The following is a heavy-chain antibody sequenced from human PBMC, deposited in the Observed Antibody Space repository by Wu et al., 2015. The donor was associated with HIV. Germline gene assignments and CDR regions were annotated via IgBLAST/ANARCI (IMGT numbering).Heavy chain of an antibody. CDR2: INPNSGGT. CDR1: GGTFSSYA. CDR3: ARHNSGYGYYYGMDV. D-gene: IGHD5-12*01. J-gene: IGHJ6*02. V-gene: IGHV1-2*02. Sequence: QVQLVQSGAEVKRPGSSVKVSCKTSGGTFSSYAISWVRQAPGQGLEWMGWINPNSGGTNYAQKFQGRVTMTRDTSISTAYMELSRLRSDDTAVYYCARHNSGYGYYYGMDVWGQGTTVTVSS.